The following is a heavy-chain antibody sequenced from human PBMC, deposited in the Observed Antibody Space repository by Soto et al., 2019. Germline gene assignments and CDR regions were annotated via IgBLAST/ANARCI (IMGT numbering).Heavy chain of an antibody. J-gene: IGHJ5*02. D-gene: IGHD4-17*01. CDR2: ISSNGGST. CDR3: VKDICLESGRALRNWFDP. CDR1: AFTFSSYA. Sequence: QPGGTLRLSCSASAFTFSSYAMHWVRPAQGKGLEYVSAISSNGGSTYYADSVKGRFTISRDNSKNTLYLQMSSLRAEDTAVYYCVKDICLESGRALRNWFDPWGQGALVTVSS. V-gene: IGHV3-64D*08.